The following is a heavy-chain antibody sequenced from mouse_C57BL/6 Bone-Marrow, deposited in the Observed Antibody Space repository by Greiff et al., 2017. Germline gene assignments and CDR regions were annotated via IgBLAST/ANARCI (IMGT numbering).Heavy chain of an antibody. CDR3: ARHRYYGSSSWVAY. D-gene: IGHD1-1*01. CDR1: GFTFSDYG. V-gene: IGHV5-15*01. J-gene: IGHJ3*01. CDR2: ISNLAYSI. Sequence: EVKLVESGGGLVQPGGSLKLSCAASGFTFSDYGMAWVRPAPRKGPEWVAFISNLAYSIYYADTVTGRFTISRENAKNTLYLEMSSLRSEDTAMYYCARHRYYGSSSWVAYWGQGTLVTVSA.